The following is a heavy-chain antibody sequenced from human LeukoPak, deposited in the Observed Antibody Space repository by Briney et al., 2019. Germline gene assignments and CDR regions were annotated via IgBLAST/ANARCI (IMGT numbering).Heavy chain of an antibody. CDR3: AKVSRGSYYGGGSHYFDY. V-gene: IGHV3-43*02. Sequence: GGSLRLSCAPPGFTLDDYVMHGVRHAPGKGRECVSLLSGDGGGTYYADSVKGRFTISRDNIKNSLYLQMNSLRAEDTALYYCAKVSRGSYYGGGSHYFDYWGQGTLVTVSS. CDR1: GFTLDDYV. J-gene: IGHJ4*02. CDR2: LSGDGGGT. D-gene: IGHD1-26*01.